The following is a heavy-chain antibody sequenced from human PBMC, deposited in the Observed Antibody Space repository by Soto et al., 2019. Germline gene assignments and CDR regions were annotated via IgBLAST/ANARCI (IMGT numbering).Heavy chain of an antibody. CDR3: ARDRYYYDSSGYYYVFGY. V-gene: IGHV1-46*01. D-gene: IGHD3-22*01. Sequence: QVQLVQSGAEVKKPGASVKVSCKASGYTFTSYYMHWVRQAPGQGLEWMGIINPSGGSTSYAQKFPGRVTMTRDTSTSTVYMELSSLRSEDTAVYYCARDRYYYDSSGYYYVFGYWGQGTLVTVSS. J-gene: IGHJ4*02. CDR1: GYTFTSYY. CDR2: INPSGGST.